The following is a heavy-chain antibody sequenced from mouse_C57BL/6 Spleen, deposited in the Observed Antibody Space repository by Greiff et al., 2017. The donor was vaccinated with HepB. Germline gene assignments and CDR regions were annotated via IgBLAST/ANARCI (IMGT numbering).Heavy chain of an antibody. D-gene: IGHD2-3*01. J-gene: IGHJ4*01. Sequence: DAGGGLVQPKGSLTLSCAASGFSFNTYAMNWVRQAPGKGLEWVARIRSKSNNYATYYADSVKDRFTISRDDSESMLYLQMNNLKTEDTAMYYCVRQGGYYHSAMDYWGQGTSVTVSS. CDR2: IRSKSNNYAT. CDR3: VRQGGYYHSAMDY. V-gene: IGHV10-1*01. CDR1: GFSFNTYA.